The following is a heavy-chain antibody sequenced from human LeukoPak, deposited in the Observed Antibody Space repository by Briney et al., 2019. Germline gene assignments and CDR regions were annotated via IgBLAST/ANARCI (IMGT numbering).Heavy chain of an antibody. Sequence: SETLSLTCTVSGDSISSYSWSWIRQPAGKGLEWIGRIYASGSTICNPSLKSRVTVSVDTSKNQFSLKLNSVTAADTAVYYCARVGDGYNLRFDYWGQGTLVTVSS. D-gene: IGHD5-24*01. J-gene: IGHJ4*02. V-gene: IGHV4-4*07. CDR1: GDSISSYS. CDR2: IYASGST. CDR3: ARVGDGYNLRFDY.